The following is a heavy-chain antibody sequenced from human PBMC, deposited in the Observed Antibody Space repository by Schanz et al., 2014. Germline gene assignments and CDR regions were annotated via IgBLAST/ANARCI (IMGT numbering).Heavy chain of an antibody. Sequence: QVQLQESGPRLVKPSQTLSLTCTVSGGSIDVSGYYWSWIRQQPGKALEWIGYIYHSGNTYFKPSLQSRLAMSVDTAKNQFSLSLSSATAADTAVYYCATCSGGTCHAKPVLDNWGQGTLVTVSS. CDR1: GGSIDVSGYY. V-gene: IGHV4-31*03. J-gene: IGHJ4*02. CDR3: ATCSGGTCHAKPVLDN. D-gene: IGHD2-15*01. CDR2: IYHSGNT.